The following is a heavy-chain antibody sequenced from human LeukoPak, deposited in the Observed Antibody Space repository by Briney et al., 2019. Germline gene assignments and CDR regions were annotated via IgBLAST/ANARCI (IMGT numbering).Heavy chain of an antibody. J-gene: IGHJ4*02. D-gene: IGHD6-25*01. CDR1: GFSFSIYA. V-gene: IGHV3-23*01. Sequence: GGSLRLSCAASGFSFSIYAMSWVRQAPGKWMGWVSSIRGSVGSTYYADSVHGRFTISRDNSKNTPYLQMNSLRAEDTAVYYRAKDPQYGTGWTVDYCGQGILVTVSS. CDR3: AKDPQYGTGWTVDY. CDR2: IRGSVGST.